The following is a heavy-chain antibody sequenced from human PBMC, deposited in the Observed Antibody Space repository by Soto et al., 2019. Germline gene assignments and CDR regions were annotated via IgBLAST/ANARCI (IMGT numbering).Heavy chain of an antibody. CDR3: AREKWGYDILTGYPSRYGMDV. Sequence: GGSLRLSCAASGFTFSSYAMSWVRQAPGKGLEWVSYISSSGSTIYYADSVKGRFTISRDNAKNSLYLQMNSLRAEDTAVYYCAREKWGYDILTGYPSRYGMDVWGQGTTVTVSS. CDR1: GFTFSSYA. J-gene: IGHJ6*02. V-gene: IGHV3-48*03. D-gene: IGHD3-9*01. CDR2: ISSSGSTI.